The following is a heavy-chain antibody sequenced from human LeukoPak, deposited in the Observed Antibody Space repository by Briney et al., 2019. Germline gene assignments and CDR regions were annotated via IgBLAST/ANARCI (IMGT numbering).Heavy chain of an antibody. J-gene: IGHJ4*02. CDR3: ARDPESSSFDL. V-gene: IGHV3-7*01. Sequence: GGSLRLSCAASGFTFSSYSMNWVRQTPEKGLEFVANIDQGGSVRNYMDSLKGRCTISRENAKKSLYLEINSLRADDTAVYYCARDPESSSFDLWGRGALVTVSS. D-gene: IGHD6-13*01. CDR2: IDQGGSVR. CDR1: GFTFSSYS.